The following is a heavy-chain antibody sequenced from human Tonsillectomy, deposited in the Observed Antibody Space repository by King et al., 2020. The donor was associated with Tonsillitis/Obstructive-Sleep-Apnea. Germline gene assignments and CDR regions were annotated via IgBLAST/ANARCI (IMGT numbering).Heavy chain of an antibody. V-gene: IGHV4-59*01. CDR3: ASLITGTTLDY. D-gene: IGHD1-7*01. CDR2: IYYSWST. CDR1: GGSISSYY. J-gene: IGHJ4*02. Sequence: QLQESGPGLVKPSETLSLTCTVSGGSISSYYWSWIRQPPGKGLEWIGYIYYSWSTNYNPSLTRRVTISVDTSKNQFSLKLSSVTAADTAVYYCASLITGTTLDYWGQGTLVTVSS.